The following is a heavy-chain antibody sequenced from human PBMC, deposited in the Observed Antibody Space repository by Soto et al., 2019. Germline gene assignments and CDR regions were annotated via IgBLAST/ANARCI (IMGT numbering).Heavy chain of an antibody. CDR2: IIPIFGTA. CDR1: GGTFSSYA. CDR3: ARKGGYSGYARYYYYGMDV. Sequence: QVQLVQSGAEVKKPGSSVKVSCKASGGTFSSYAISWVRQAPGQGLEWMGGIIPIFGTANYAQKLQGRVTITADESKSTAYMELSSLRSEDTAVYYCARKGGYSGYARYYYYGMDVWGQGTTVTVSS. V-gene: IGHV1-69*01. J-gene: IGHJ6*02. D-gene: IGHD5-12*01.